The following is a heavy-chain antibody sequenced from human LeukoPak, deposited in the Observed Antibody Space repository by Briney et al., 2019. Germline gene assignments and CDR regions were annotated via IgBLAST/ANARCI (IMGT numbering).Heavy chain of an antibody. V-gene: IGHV4-61*08. CDR1: RGSISSGGYY. J-gene: IGHJ3*02. CDR2: IYYSGST. Sequence: SETLSLTCTVSRGSISSGGYYWSWIRQHPGKGLEWIGYIYYSGSTNYNPSLKSRVTISVDTSKNQFSLKLSSVTAADTAVYYCARGSAAMLWDAFDIWGQGTMVTVSS. D-gene: IGHD2-2*01. CDR3: ARGSAAMLWDAFDI.